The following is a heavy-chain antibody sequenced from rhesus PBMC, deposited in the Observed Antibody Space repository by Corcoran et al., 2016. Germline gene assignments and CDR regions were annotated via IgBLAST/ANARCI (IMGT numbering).Heavy chain of an antibody. CDR1: GGSISGGYD. CDR3: ARDIAAALFDY. D-gene: IGHD6-25*01. V-gene: IGHV4-76*01. CDR2: IYGSSGST. J-gene: IGHJ4*01. Sequence: QVQLQESGPGVVKPSETLSLTCAVSGGSISGGYDWSWIRQPPGKGLEWSGYIYGSSGSTNYNPSLKKRVTISKDASKNEFSLKLSSVTAADTAVYDCARDIAAALFDYWGQGVLVTVSS.